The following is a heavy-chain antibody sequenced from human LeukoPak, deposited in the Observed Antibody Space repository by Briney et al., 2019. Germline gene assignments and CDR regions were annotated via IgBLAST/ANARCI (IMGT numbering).Heavy chain of an antibody. CDR1: GYTFTNYY. CDR2: INPSGGST. D-gene: IGHD3-10*01. J-gene: IGHJ4*02. V-gene: IGHV1-46*01. Sequence: ASVKVSCKASGYTFTNYYMHWVRQAPGQGLEWIGIINPSGGSTTYAQKFQGRVTMTRDTSTSTVYMELGSLRSEDTAVYYCARGFRELYYKGAFDYWGQGTLVTVSS. CDR3: ARGFRELYYKGAFDY.